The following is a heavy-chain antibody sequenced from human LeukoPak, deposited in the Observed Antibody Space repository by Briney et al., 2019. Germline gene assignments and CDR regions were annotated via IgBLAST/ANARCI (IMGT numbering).Heavy chain of an antibody. J-gene: IGHJ4*02. Sequence: SETLSLTCAVYGGSFSGYYWSWIRQPPGKGLEWIGEINHSGSTNYNPSLKSRVTISVDTSKNQFSLKLSSVTAADTAVYYCARGEVSFDYWGQGTLVTVSS. V-gene: IGHV4-34*01. CDR1: GGSFSGYY. CDR3: ARGEVSFDY. CDR2: INHSGST.